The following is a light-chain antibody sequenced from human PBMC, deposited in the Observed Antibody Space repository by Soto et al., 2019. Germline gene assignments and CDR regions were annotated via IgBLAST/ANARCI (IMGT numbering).Light chain of an antibody. CDR3: QQYNNWPLT. V-gene: IGKV3D-15*01. J-gene: IGKJ4*01. Sequence: EIVMTQSPATLSVSPGERASLSCRASQSVSSKVAWYQQKRGQAPRLLIYGASTRATGIPARFSGSGSGTEFTLTVSGLQSEDFAVYYSQQYNNWPLTFGGGTKVEIK. CDR2: GAS. CDR1: QSVSSK.